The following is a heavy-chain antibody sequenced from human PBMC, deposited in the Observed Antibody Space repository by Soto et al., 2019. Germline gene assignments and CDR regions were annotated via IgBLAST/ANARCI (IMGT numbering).Heavy chain of an antibody. CDR1: GVSFSTYG. Sequence: PGGSLRLSCAASGVSFSTYGMQWVRQAPGKGLEWVAVISYEGSAKFYADSVKGRFAISRDNSKNQFSLKVSSVSAADTAVYYCARNVKGLVWRYYYGMDVWGQGTTVTVSS. CDR2: ISYEGSAK. CDR3: ARNVKGLVWRYYYGMDV. V-gene: IGHV3-30*03. D-gene: IGHD3-16*01. J-gene: IGHJ6*02.